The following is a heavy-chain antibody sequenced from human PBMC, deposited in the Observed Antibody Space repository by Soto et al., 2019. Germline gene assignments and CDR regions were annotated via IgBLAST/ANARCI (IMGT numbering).Heavy chain of an antibody. CDR2: IYYSGST. V-gene: IGHV4-31*03. CDR1: GGSISSGGYY. CDR3: AMVQNNQQQLVLSPPHWFDP. Sequence: QVQLQESGPGLVQPSQTLSLTCTVSGGSISSGGYYWSWIHQHPGKGLARIGYIYYSGSTYYNPSLKSRVNISVDTSKNQFYLKLSSVTAADTAVYYCAMVQNNQQQLVLSPPHWFDPWGQGTLVTVSS. J-gene: IGHJ5*02. D-gene: IGHD6-13*01.